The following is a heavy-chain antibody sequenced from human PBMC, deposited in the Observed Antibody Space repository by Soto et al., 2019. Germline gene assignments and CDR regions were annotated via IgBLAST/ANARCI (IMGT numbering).Heavy chain of an antibody. V-gene: IGHV4-59*01. Sequence: SETLSLTCTVSGASISSSYWSWIRQPPGKGLEWIGYIFHSGTTNYNPSLKSRVTISVDTSKNKFSLNLSSLTTADTAVYFCARGGNRYSSTSTGVGGSDYWGKGSLFTVSS. D-gene: IGHD2-2*01. CDR2: IFHSGTT. CDR3: ARGGNRYSSTSTGVGGSDY. J-gene: IGHJ4*02. CDR1: GASISSSY.